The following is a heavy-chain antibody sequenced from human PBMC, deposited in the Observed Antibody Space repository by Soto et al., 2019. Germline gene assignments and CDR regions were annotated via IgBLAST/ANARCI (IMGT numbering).Heavy chain of an antibody. Sequence: EVQLLESGGGLVQPGGSLRLSCAASGFTFSSYAMSWVRQAPGKGLEWVSAISGGGGSTYYADSVRGRFTISRDNSKSTLYLQMNSLRAEDTAVYYCAKGVTMVRGVIGGDYFDYWGQGILVTVSS. CDR3: AKGVTMVRGVIGGDYFDY. D-gene: IGHD3-10*01. J-gene: IGHJ4*02. V-gene: IGHV3-23*01. CDR2: ISGGGGST. CDR1: GFTFSSYA.